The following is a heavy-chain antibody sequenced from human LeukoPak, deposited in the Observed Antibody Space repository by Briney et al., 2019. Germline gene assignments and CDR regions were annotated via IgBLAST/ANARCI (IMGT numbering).Heavy chain of an antibody. CDR1: GFTFDDYA. CDR3: AKGRGYLRYFDWLLSPSDAFDI. Sequence: GGSLRLSCAASGFTFDDYAMHWVRQAPGKGLEWVSLISWDGGSTYYADSVKGRFTISRDNSKNSLYLQMNSLRAEDTALYYCAKGRGYLRYFDWLLSPSDAFDIWGQGTMVTVSS. V-gene: IGHV3-43D*03. J-gene: IGHJ3*02. CDR2: ISWDGGST. D-gene: IGHD3-9*01.